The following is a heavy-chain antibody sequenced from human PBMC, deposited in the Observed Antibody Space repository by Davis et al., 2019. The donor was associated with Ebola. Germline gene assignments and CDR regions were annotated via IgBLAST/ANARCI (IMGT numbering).Heavy chain of an antibody. J-gene: IGHJ6*02. V-gene: IGHV3-11*06. D-gene: IGHD5-12*01. CDR3: ARDRSGYDPWGYYYYGMDV. CDR2: ISSSSSYI. Sequence: GESLKISCAASGFTFSDYYMSWIRQAPGKGLEWVSSISSSSSYIYYADSVKGRFTISRDNAKNSLYLQMNSLSAEDTAVYYCARDRSGYDPWGYYYYGMDVWGQGTTVTVSS. CDR1: GFTFSDYY.